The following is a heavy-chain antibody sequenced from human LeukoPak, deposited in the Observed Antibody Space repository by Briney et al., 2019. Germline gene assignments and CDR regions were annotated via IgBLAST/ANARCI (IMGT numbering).Heavy chain of an antibody. V-gene: IGHV4-39*07. CDR1: GDSITTSSYY. Sequence: PSETLSLTCIVSGDSITTSSYYWGWIRQPPGKGLEWIGSIYYSGNTYYNPSLKSRVSISMDSSKNQFSLKLSSVTAADTVVYYCARLLLVRGVTIWGQGTLVTVSS. CDR2: IYYSGNT. CDR3: ARLLLVRGVTI. J-gene: IGHJ4*02. D-gene: IGHD3-10*01.